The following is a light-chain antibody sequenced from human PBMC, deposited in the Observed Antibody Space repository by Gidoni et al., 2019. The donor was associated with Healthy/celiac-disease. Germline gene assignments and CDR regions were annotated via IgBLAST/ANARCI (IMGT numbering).Light chain of an antibody. CDR2: AAS. V-gene: IGKV1-9*01. CDR3: QQLNSYPRFT. Sequence: DIQLTQSPSFRSASVGDRVTITCRASQGISSYLAWYQQKPGKAPKLLIYAASTLQSGVPSRFSGSGSGTEFTLTISSLQPEDFATYYCQQLNSYPRFTFGPGTKVDIK. J-gene: IGKJ3*01. CDR1: QGISSY.